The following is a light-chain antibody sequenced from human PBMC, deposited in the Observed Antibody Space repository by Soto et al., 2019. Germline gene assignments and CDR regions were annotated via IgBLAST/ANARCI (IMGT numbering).Light chain of an antibody. Sequence: EIVMTQSPATLSVSPGERATLSCRASQSVSSNLAWYQQKPGQAPRLLIYGASTRATGIPARLSGSGSGTEFTLPISSLQSDDFAVYKCQQDNKRPPATFGQGTKLEIK. J-gene: IGKJ2*01. V-gene: IGKV3-15*01. CDR2: GAS. CDR3: QQDNKRPPAT. CDR1: QSVSSN.